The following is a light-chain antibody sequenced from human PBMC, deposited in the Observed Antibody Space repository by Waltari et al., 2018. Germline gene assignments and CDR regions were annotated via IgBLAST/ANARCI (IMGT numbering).Light chain of an antibody. J-gene: IGKJ4*01. Sequence: DIVMTQSPDSLAVSLGERATSNCKSSQSVLYSSNNKNSFTWYQQKPGQPPKFLIHWASTRESGVPDRFSGCGSGTDFTLTISSLQAEDVAVYYCQQFYSTPLTFGGGTKVEIK. CDR1: QSVLYSSNNKNS. CDR3: QQFYSTPLT. V-gene: IGKV4-1*01. CDR2: WAS.